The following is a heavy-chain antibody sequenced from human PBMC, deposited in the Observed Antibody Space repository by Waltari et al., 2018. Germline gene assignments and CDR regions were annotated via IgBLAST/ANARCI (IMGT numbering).Heavy chain of an antibody. CDR3: AKARGSTSSRYYFDY. V-gene: IGHV3-23*03. CDR1: GFAFSNHA. J-gene: IGHJ4*02. D-gene: IGHD6-6*01. CDR2: IHNDGTTT. Sequence: EVPLLESGGGLVQPGWSLRLSCAGSGFAFSNHALRWVRQAPGKGLEWVSLIHNDGTTTYYADSGKGRFTIFRDDSKNTLYLQVNSPVAEDTALYYCAKARGSTSSRYYFDYWGQGTLVTVSS.